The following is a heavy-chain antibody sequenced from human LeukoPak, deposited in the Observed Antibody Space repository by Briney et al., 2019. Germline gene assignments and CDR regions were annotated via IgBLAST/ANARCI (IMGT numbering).Heavy chain of an antibody. J-gene: IGHJ5*02. CDR2: INHSGGT. V-gene: IGHV4-34*01. CDR1: GGSFSGYY. D-gene: IGHD3-3*01. CDR3: ARGLTIFGVVISDP. Sequence: PSETLSLTCAVYGGSFSGYYWSWIRQPPGKGLEWIGEINHSGGTNYNPSLKSRVTISVDTSKNQFSLKLSSVTAADTAVYYCARGLTIFGVVISDPWGQGTLVTVSS.